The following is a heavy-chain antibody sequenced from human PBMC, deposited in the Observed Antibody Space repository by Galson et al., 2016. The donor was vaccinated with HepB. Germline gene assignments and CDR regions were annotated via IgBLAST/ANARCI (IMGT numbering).Heavy chain of an antibody. Sequence: LRLSCATSGFTFHIHGMHWVCQAPGKGLEWVALVWYAGSNKFYGASVKGRFNISRDNSKNALYLEMDGLTADDTATYYCAKGAYGQGNYFDAWGRGIPVIVSS. CDR2: VWYAGSNK. CDR1: GFTFHIHG. J-gene: IGHJ4*02. CDR3: AKGAYGQGNYFDA. V-gene: IGHV3-33*06. D-gene: IGHD3-10*01.